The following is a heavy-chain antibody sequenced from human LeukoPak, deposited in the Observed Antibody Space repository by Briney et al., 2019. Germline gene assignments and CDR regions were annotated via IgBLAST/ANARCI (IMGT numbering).Heavy chain of an antibody. J-gene: IGHJ5*02. CDR2: INSSGGST. CDR3: ASMTTVTNGGFDP. D-gene: IGHD4-17*01. V-gene: IGHV3-23*01. CDR1: GFTFSSYA. Sequence: PGGTLRLSCAASGFTFSSYAMNWVRQAPGKGLEWVSSINSSGGSTYYADSVKGRFTISRDNSKNTLYLQMNSLRAEDTAVYYCASMTTVTNGGFDPWGQGTLVTVSS.